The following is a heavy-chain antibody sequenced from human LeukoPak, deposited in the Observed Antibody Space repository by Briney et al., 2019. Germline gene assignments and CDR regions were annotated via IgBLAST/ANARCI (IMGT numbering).Heavy chain of an antibody. Sequence: SVKVSCKVSGGTFSSYAISWVRQAPGQGLEWMGGIIPIFGTANYAQKFQGRVTITADESTSTAYMELSSLRSEDTAVYYCARGGFIVPAAPGYFDYWGQGTLVTVSS. D-gene: IGHD2-2*01. CDR1: GGTFSSYA. CDR3: ARGGFIVPAAPGYFDY. CDR2: IIPIFGTA. J-gene: IGHJ4*02. V-gene: IGHV1-69*01.